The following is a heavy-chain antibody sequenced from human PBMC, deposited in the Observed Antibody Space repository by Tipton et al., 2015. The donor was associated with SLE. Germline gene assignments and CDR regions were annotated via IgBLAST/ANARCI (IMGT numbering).Heavy chain of an antibody. CDR3: ARDDPDGESSGKPGDH. CDR2: INHSGST. CDR1: GGSFSGYY. J-gene: IGHJ4*02. Sequence: TLSLTCAVYGGSFSGYYWSWIRQTPGKGLEWIGEINHSGSTNYNPSLKSRVTISVDTSKTQFSLKLSSVTAADTAVYYCARDDPDGESSGKPGDHWGQGTLVTVSS. V-gene: IGHV4-34*01. D-gene: IGHD3-22*01.